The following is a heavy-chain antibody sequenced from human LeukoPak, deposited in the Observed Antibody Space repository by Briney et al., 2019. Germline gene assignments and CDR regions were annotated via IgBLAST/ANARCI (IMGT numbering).Heavy chain of an antibody. J-gene: IGHJ5*02. CDR2: LSDSGNNT. V-gene: IGHV3-23*01. D-gene: IGHD6-19*01. Sequence: GGSLRLSCAASGFTFSNYAMTWVRQAPGKGLEWVSGLSDSGNNTYYADSVKGRFTISRDNSKNTLYLQMNSLRAEDTAVYYCAKVSVAGTLSWFDPWGQGTLVIVSS. CDR1: GFTFSNYA. CDR3: AKVSVAGTLSWFDP.